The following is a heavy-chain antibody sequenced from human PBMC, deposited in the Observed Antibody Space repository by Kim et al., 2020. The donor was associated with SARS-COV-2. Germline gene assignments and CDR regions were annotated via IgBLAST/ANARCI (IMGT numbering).Heavy chain of an antibody. CDR2: IKSKTDGGTT. CDR3: TTDSPYDFWDYYYYGMDV. D-gene: IGHD3-3*01. V-gene: IGHV3-15*01. CDR1: GFTFSNAW. Sequence: GGSLRLSCAASGFTFSNAWMSWVRQAPGKGLEWVGRIKSKTDGGTTDYAAPVKGRFTISRDDSKNTLYLQMNSLKTEDTAVYYCTTDSPYDFWDYYYYGMDVWGQGTTVTVSS. J-gene: IGHJ6*02.